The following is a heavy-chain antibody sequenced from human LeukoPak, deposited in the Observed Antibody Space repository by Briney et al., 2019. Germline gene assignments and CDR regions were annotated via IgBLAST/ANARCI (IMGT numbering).Heavy chain of an antibody. V-gene: IGHV1-69*06. Sequence: GASVKVSCKASGGTFSIYAISWVRQAPGQGHEWMGGIIPIFGTANYAQKSQGRVTITADKFTSTAYMELSSLRSEDTAVYYCASNFVVVVAATRVGAFDIWGQGTMVTVSS. CDR2: IIPIFGTA. CDR1: GGTFSIYA. CDR3: ASNFVVVVAATRVGAFDI. J-gene: IGHJ3*02. D-gene: IGHD2-15*01.